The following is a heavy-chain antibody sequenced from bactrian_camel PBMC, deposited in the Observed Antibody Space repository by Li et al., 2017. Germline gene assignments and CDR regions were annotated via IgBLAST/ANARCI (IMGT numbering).Heavy chain of an antibody. CDR1: GFTFSIYA. J-gene: IGHJ4*01. CDR3: ASVSRHLFAFDYY. CDR2: IKSGGET. Sequence: VQLVESGGGSVQTGGSLRLSCAASGFTFSIYAMSWVRQAPGKGLEWVSAIKSGGETYYADSIGGRFTISVDNAKNTLSLQMNSLKPEDTAMYYCASVSRHLFAFDYYWGQGTQVTVS. D-gene: IGHD4*01. V-gene: IGHV3S31*01.